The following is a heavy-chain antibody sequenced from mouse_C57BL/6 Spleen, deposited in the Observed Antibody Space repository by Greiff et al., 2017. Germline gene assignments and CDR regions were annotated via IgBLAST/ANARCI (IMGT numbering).Heavy chain of an antibody. CDR2: IDPSDSYT. V-gene: IGHV1-50*01. Sequence: QVQLQQPGAELVKPGASVKLSCKASGYTFTSYWMQWVKQRPGQGLEWIGEIDPSDSYTNYNQKFKGKATLTVDTSSSTAYMQLSSLTYEDSAVYYCARRGLEDFDYWGQGTTLTVSS. D-gene: IGHD3-3*01. CDR1: GYTFTSYW. J-gene: IGHJ2*01. CDR3: ARRGLEDFDY.